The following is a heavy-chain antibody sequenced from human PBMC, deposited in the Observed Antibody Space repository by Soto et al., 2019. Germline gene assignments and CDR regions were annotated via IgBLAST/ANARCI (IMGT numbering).Heavy chain of an antibody. CDR1: GFTFSSYA. CDR3: ANDLDSGSWYGANWFAP. J-gene: IGHJ5*02. D-gene: IGHD6-13*01. V-gene: IGHV3-23*01. CDR2: ISGSGGST. Sequence: EVQLLESGGGLVQPGGSLRLSCAASGFTFSSYAMSWVRQAPGKGLEWVSAISGSGGSTYYADSVKGRFTISRDNTKNPLYLQMNSLGAEDTAVYYCANDLDSGSWYGANWFAPWGQGTLVIVSS.